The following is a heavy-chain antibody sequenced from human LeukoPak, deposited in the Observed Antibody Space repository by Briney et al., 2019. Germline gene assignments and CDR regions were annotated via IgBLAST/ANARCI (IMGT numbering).Heavy chain of an antibody. CDR2: IKQDGSEK. V-gene: IGHV3-7*01. CDR3: ARINSGRHLGDAFDI. Sequence: PGGSLRLSYAASGCTFSSYWKSWVRQAPGKGLEWVANIKQDGSEKYYVDSVKGRFTISRDNAKNSLFLQMNSLRAEDTAVYYCARINSGRHLGDAFDIWGQGTTVTVSS. J-gene: IGHJ3*02. CDR1: GCTFSSYW. D-gene: IGHD1-26*01.